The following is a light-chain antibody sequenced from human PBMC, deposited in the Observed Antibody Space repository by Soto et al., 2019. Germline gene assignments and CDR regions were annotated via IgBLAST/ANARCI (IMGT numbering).Light chain of an antibody. Sequence: QSSLSQPTSVSGSPGQSITISCTGTSSDVGGYNYVCWYQQRPGKAPKLMIYEVSNRPSGVSHRFSGSKSGNTASLTISGLQAEDEADYYCSSYKSSRTLYVFGTGTKVTVL. CDR2: EVS. CDR3: SSYKSSRTLYV. J-gene: IGLJ1*01. V-gene: IGLV2-14*01. CDR1: SSDVGGYNY.